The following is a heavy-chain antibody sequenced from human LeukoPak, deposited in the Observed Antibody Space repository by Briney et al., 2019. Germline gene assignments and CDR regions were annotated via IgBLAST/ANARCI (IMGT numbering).Heavy chain of an antibody. V-gene: IGHV4-31*03. CDR3: ALVVATTGHWFDP. J-gene: IGHJ5*02. D-gene: IGHD2-15*01. Sequence: PSETLSLTCTVSGGSISSGGYYWSWIRQHPGKGLEWIGYIYYSGSTYYNPSLKSRVTISVDTSKNQFSLKLSSVTAADTAVYYCALVVATTGHWFDPWGQGTLVTVSS. CDR1: GGSISSGGYY. CDR2: IYYSGST.